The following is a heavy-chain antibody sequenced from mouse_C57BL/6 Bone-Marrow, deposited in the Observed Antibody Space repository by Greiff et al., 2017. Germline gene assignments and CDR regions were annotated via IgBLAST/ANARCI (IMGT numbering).Heavy chain of an antibody. CDR2: IWSGGST. V-gene: IGHV2-4*01. D-gene: IGHD4-1*01. J-gene: IGHJ3*01. CDR1: GFSLTSYG. CDR3: AKKGNWDWFAY. Sequence: VQLVESGPGLVQPSQSLSITCTVSGFSLTSYGVHWVRQPPGKGLEWLGVIWSGGSTDYNAAFISRLSISKDNSKSQVFYIMNNLQADDTAIYYCAKKGNWDWFAYWGQGTLVTVSA.